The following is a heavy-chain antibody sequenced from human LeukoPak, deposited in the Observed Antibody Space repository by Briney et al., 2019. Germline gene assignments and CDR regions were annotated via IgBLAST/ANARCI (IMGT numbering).Heavy chain of an antibody. CDR2: IYHSGST. J-gene: IGHJ4*02. D-gene: IGHD3-3*01. CDR3: ARILGPQSSTYYDFWSGYYFDY. CDR1: GYSISSGYY. Sequence: SETLSLTCAVSGYSISSGYYWGWIRQPPGKGLEWIGSIYHSGSTYYNPSLKSRVTISVDTSKNQFSLKLSSVTAADTAVYYRARILGPQSSTYYDFWSGYYFDYWGQGTLVTVSS. V-gene: IGHV4-38-2*01.